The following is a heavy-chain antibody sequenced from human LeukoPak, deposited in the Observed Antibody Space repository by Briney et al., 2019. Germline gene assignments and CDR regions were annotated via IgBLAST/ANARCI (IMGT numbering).Heavy chain of an antibody. J-gene: IGHJ4*02. CDR1: GFTFSSYA. Sequence: SGGSLRLSCAASGFTFSSYAMSWVRQAPGKGLECVSSISGSSNYIYYADSVKGRFTISRDNSKNSLYLQMNNLRAEDTAVYYCAKVGYCSSSTCHYYFDSWGQGTLVTVSS. D-gene: IGHD2-2*01. CDR2: ISGSSNYI. CDR3: AKVGYCSSSTCHYYFDS. V-gene: IGHV3-21*01.